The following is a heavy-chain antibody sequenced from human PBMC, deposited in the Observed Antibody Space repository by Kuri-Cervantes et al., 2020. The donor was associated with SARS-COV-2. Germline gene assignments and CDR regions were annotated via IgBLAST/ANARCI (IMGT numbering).Heavy chain of an antibody. CDR3: ARLFQWPGFFLAPFDY. V-gene: IGHV5-51*01. J-gene: IGHJ4*02. CDR1: GYSFTSYW. D-gene: IGHD6-19*01. CDR2: IYPGDSDT. Sequence: GESLKISCKGSGYSFTSYWIGWVRQMPGKGLEWMGIIYPGDSDTRNSPSFQGQVTISADKSISTAYLQWSSLKASDTAMYYCARLFQWPGFFLAPFDYWGQGTLVTVSS.